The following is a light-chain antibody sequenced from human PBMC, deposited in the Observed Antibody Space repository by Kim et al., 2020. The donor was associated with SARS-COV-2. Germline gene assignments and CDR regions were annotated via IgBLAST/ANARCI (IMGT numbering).Light chain of an antibody. J-gene: IGKJ2*01. Sequence: SVSVGDRVTINCQASQDISNYLNLYQQKPGKAPELLIYDASNLETGVPSRFSGSGSGTDFTFTITSLQPEDIATYYCQQFDDLPYTFGQGTKLEI. CDR3: QQFDDLPYT. V-gene: IGKV1-33*01. CDR1: QDISNY. CDR2: DAS.